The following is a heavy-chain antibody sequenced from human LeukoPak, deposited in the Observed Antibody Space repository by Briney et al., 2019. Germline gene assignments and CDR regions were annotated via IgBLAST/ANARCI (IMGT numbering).Heavy chain of an antibody. D-gene: IGHD6-25*01. CDR1: GGSISSYY. CDR3: ARSAGSVAWFDP. V-gene: IGHV4-59*08. CDR2: IYYSGST. J-gene: IGHJ5*02. Sequence: SETLSLTCTVSGGSISSYYWSWIQQPPGKRLEWIGYIYYSGSTNYNPSLKSRVTISVDTSKNQFSLKLSSVTAADTAVYYCARSAGSVAWFDPWGQGTLVTVSS.